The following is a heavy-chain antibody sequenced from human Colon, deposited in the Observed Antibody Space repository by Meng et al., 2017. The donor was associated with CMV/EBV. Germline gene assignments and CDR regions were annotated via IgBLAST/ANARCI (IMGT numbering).Heavy chain of an antibody. CDR1: GFTFSTYE. V-gene: IGHV3-48*03. CDR3: ARDRQAVGATDLDS. CDR2: ISGSGSTK. D-gene: IGHD1-26*01. J-gene: IGHJ4*02. Sequence: GESLKISCAASGFTFSTYEMNWVRQAPGKGLEWVSYISGSGSTKRYADSVKGRFTISRDNDNDLLFLQMNSLRAEDTAVYYCARDRQAVGATDLDSWGQGTLVTVSS.